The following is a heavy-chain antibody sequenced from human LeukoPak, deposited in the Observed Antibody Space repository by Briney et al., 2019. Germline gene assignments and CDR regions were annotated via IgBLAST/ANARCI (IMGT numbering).Heavy chain of an antibody. CDR1: GGSISSYY. CDR2: IYYSGST. CDR3: ARDRGIAAPAPYDAFDI. D-gene: IGHD6-13*01. J-gene: IGHJ3*02. Sequence: SETLSLTCTVSGGSISSYYWNWIRQPPGKGLEWIGFIYYSGSTKYNPSLKSRVTISVDTSKNQFSLKVSSVTAADTAVYYCARDRGIAAPAPYDAFDIWGQGTMVTVSS. V-gene: IGHV4-59*12.